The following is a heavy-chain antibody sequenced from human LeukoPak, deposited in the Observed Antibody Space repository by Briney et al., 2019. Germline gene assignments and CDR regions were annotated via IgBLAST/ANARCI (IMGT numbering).Heavy chain of an antibody. CDR1: GGSFSGYY. D-gene: IGHD5-18*01. J-gene: IGHJ4*02. V-gene: IGHV4-34*01. CDR2: INHSGST. CDR3: AGGTPGGYSYGYY. Sequence: SETLSLTCAVYGGSFSGYYWSWIRQPPGKGLEWIGEINHSGSTNYNPSLKSRDTISVDTSKNQFSLKLSSVTAADTAVYYCAGGTPGGYSYGYYWGQGTLVTVSS.